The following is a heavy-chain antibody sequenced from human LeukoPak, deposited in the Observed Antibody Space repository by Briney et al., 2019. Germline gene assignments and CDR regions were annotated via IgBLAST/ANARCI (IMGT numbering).Heavy chain of an antibody. CDR2: INTNYGGT. J-gene: IGHJ4*02. CDR1: GYTFTGYY. Sequence: ASVKVSCKTSGYTFTGYYLHWVRQAPGQGPEWMGWINTNYGGTKYAPKFQGRVTMTRDTSITTAYMELSRLTSDDTAVYYCARDTGFPFFDYWGQGSLVTVSS. V-gene: IGHV1-2*02. CDR3: ARDTGFPFFDY.